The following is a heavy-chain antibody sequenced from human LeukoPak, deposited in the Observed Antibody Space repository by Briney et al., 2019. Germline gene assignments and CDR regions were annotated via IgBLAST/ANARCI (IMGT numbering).Heavy chain of an antibody. J-gene: IGHJ4*02. CDR3: ARDLVMGATIYYFDY. D-gene: IGHD1-26*01. CDR2: ISYHGSEK. CDR1: GFTFSNYG. Sequence: GGSLRLSCAASGFTFSNYGMHWVRQAPGKGLDWVAVISYHGSEKYYADSVKGRFTISRDNAKNSLYLQMNSLRAEDTAVYYCARDLVMGATIYYFDYWGQGTLVTVSS. V-gene: IGHV3-30*03.